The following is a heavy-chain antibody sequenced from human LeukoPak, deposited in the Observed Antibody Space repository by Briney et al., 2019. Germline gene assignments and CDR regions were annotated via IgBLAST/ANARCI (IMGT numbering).Heavy chain of an antibody. J-gene: IGHJ6*03. CDR1: GYAFTGCY. CDR2: INPNSGGT. CDR3: ARGITMIVVAMGLYMDV. Sequence: ASVKVSCKTSGYAFTGCYMHWVRQAPGQGLEWMGWINPNSGGTNYAQKFQGRVTMSRVTSISTAYMELSRLRSDDTAVYYCARGITMIVVAMGLYMDVWGKGTTVTVSS. V-gene: IGHV1-2*02. D-gene: IGHD3-22*01.